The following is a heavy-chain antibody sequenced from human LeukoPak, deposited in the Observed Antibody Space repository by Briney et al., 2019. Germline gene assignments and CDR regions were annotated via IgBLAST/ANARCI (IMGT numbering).Heavy chain of an antibody. Sequence: SETLSLTCTVSGXSISSSSYYWGWIRQPPGKGLEWIGSIYYSGSTYYNPSLKSRVTISVDTSKNQLSLKLSSVTAADTAVYYCARHAPAGSDVDYWGQGILVTVSS. J-gene: IGHJ4*02. CDR3: ARHAPAGSDVDY. V-gene: IGHV4-39*01. CDR1: GXSISSSSYY. CDR2: IYYSGST. D-gene: IGHD6-13*01.